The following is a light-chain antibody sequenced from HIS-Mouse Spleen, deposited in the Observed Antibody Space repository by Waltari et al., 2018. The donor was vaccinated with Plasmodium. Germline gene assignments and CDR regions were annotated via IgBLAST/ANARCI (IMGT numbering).Light chain of an antibody. CDR2: DVS. V-gene: IGLV2-14*03. Sequence: QSALTQPASVSGSPGQSITISCTGTSSDVGGYNYVSWYQQHPGKAPKLMIYDVSNRPSGVSNRFSGLKSGNTASLTISGLQAEDEADYYCSSYTSSSTWVFGGGTKLTVL. CDR1: SSDVGGYNY. CDR3: SSYTSSSTWV. J-gene: IGLJ3*02.